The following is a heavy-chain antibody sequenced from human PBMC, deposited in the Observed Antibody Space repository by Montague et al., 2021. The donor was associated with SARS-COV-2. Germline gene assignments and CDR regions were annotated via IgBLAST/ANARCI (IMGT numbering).Heavy chain of an antibody. V-gene: IGHV4-34*01. CDR3: ASLALAYCNSTSCCSDWFDP. CDR2: INHSGST. CDR1: GGSFSGYY. J-gene: IGHJ5*02. Sequence: SETLSLTCAVYGGSFSGYYWSWIRQPPGKGLEWIGEINHSGSTNYNPSLKSRVTISVDTSKNQFSLKLSSVTAADTAVYYCASLALAYCNSTSCCSDWFDPWGQGTLVTVSS. D-gene: IGHD2-2*01.